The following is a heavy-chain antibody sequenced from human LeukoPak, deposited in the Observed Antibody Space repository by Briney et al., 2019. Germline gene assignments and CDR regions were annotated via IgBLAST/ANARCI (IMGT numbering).Heavy chain of an antibody. J-gene: IGHJ4*02. Sequence: QPGGSLRLSCAASGFTFSTYAMSWVRQAPGKGLEWVSAISGSGGSTNYADSVKGQFTISRDNSKNTLYLEVNSLSAEDTAVYYCAKGYSSGWYYFDNWGQGTLVTVSS. CDR2: ISGSGGST. CDR3: AKGYSSGWYYFDN. V-gene: IGHV3-23*01. D-gene: IGHD6-19*01. CDR1: GFTFSTYA.